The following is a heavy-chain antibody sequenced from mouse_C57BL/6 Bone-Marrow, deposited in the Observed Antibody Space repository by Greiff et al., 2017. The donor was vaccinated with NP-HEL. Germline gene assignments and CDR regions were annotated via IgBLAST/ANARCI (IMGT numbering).Heavy chain of an antibody. CDR2: INPSTGGT. CDR3: AREGRRWYFDV. Sequence: EVKLLASGPELVKPGASVKISCKASGYSFTGYYMNWVKQSPEKSLEWIGEINPSTGGTTYNQKFKAKATLTVDKSSSTAYMQLKSLTSEDSAVYYCAREGRRWYFDVWGTGTTVTVSS. J-gene: IGHJ1*03. CDR1: GYSFTGYY. V-gene: IGHV1-42*01. D-gene: IGHD3-3*01.